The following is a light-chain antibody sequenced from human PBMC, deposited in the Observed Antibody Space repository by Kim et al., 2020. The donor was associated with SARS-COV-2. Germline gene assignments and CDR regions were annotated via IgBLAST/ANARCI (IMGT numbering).Light chain of an antibody. J-gene: IGLJ3*02. V-gene: IGLV10-54*04. CDR3: SAWDSSLRAWV. CDR1: SNNVGNRG. CDR2: RNN. Sequence: QTATLPCPGNSNNVGNRGASGLQQHQGPPPTFLSYRNNNRPSGISERFSASRSGDVASLTITGLQAEDEADYYCSAWDSSLRAWVFGGGTQLTVL.